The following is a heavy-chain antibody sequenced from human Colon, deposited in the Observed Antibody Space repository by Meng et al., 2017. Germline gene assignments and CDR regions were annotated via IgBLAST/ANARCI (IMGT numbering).Heavy chain of an antibody. CDR2: IYHSGST. Sequence: VELQWLGPGLVKPSVTLSLKCAVSCDSIRSSNWWGGVRQPPVRRLEWIGEIYHSGSTNYNPSLKNRLSLTADKSKNQFSLTLHSVTAADTAVYYCARVIYASGNMAHLDCWGQGTLVTVSS. D-gene: IGHD3-10*01. CDR3: ARVIYASGNMAHLDC. CDR1: CDSIRSSNW. J-gene: IGHJ4*02. V-gene: IGHV4-4*02.